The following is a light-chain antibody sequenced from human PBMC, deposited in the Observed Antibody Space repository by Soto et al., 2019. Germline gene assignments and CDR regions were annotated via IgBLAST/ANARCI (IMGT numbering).Light chain of an antibody. CDR2: GTS. CDR3: QQRSNWPPIT. Sequence: EIVMTQSPATLSLSPGERATLSCRASQSVSSYLAWYQQKPGQAPRVLIYGTSSRATGIPARFSGSGSGTDFTLTISSLEPEDFAVYYCQQRSNWPPITFGQGTRLEIK. J-gene: IGKJ5*01. CDR1: QSVSSY. V-gene: IGKV3-11*01.